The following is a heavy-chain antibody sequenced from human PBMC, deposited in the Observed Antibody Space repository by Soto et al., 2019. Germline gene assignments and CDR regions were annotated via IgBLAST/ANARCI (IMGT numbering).Heavy chain of an antibody. CDR2: VSVPSGDT. CDR3: ARTCRSGGSCYLEY. CDR1: GYSFSSFG. D-gene: IGHD2-15*01. Sequence: ASVKVSCKASGYSFSSFGVSWVRQAPGQGLEWVGWVSVPSGDTSSAQNFQGRVTVTTDTSTSTAYLEVGSLRSDDTAVYYCARTCRSGGSCYLEYWGEGTLVTVSS. V-gene: IGHV1-18*01. J-gene: IGHJ4*02.